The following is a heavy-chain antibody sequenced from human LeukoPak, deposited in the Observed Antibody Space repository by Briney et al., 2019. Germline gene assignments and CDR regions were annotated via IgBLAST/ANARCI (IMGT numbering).Heavy chain of an antibody. CDR1: GFSFSNYA. CDR2: IWFDGGKI. Sequence: GGSLRLSCAASGFSFSNYAMNWVRQAPGKGLDGVAVIWFDGGKIYYADSVKGRFTISKDNSKNTLYLQMNSLRAEDTAVYHCVRDFTNIRGGGYFDNWGQGTLVTVSS. J-gene: IGHJ4*02. D-gene: IGHD2/OR15-2a*01. CDR3: VRDFTNIRGGGYFDN. V-gene: IGHV3-33*08.